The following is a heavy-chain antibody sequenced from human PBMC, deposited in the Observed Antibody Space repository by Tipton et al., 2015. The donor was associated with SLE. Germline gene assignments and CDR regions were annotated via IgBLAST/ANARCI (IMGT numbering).Heavy chain of an antibody. D-gene: IGHD6-19*01. CDR1: GGSISSGSSY. Sequence: TLSLTCTVSGGSISSGSSYWSWIRQPAGEGLEWIGYIYYSGSTNYNPSLKSRVTISVDTSKNQFSLKLSSVTAADTAVYYCASGRAVAGGDYFDYWGQGTLVTVSS. CDR2: IYYSGST. V-gene: IGHV4-61*10. J-gene: IGHJ4*02. CDR3: ASGRAVAGGDYFDY.